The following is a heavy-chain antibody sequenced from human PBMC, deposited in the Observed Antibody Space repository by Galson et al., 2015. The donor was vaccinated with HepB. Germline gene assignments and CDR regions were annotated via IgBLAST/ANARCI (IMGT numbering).Heavy chain of an antibody. V-gene: IGHV1-18*01. D-gene: IGHD6-19*01. J-gene: IGHJ6*02. CDR2: FSAHSGNT. CDR3: ARPLYSSGWYSGYYYGMDV. Sequence: SVKVSCKASRYTFTDYDISWVRQAPGQGLEWLGWFSAHSGNTKYAQKFQGRVTMTRDTSTSTVYMEVSSLRSEDTAVYYCARPLYSSGWYSGYYYGMDVWGQGTTVTVSS. CDR1: RYTFTDYD.